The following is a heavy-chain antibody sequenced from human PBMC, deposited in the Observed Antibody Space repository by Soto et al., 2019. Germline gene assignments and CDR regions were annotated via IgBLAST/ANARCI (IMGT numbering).Heavy chain of an antibody. CDR2: INSDGSST. CDR1: GFTFSSYW. J-gene: IGHJ4*02. CDR3: AKGTRGIVARPIDY. V-gene: IGHV3-74*01. Sequence: GGSLRLSCAASGFTFSSYWMHWVRQAPGKGLVWVSRINSDGSSTSYADSVKGRFTISRDNAKNTLYLQMNSLRAEDTAVYYCAKGTRGIVARPIDYWGQGTLVTV. D-gene: IGHD6-6*01.